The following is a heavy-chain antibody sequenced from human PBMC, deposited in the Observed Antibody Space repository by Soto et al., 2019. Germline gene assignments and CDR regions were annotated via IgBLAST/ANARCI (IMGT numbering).Heavy chain of an antibody. CDR3: ATSEGRYSYSFDY. Sequence: FPVKLARKTFVVTYSVQDMSWLRKAPGKGLEWMGGIIPMFGTPHYAEKFQDRVTITADESTDTAYLELSSLTSEDTAVYYCATSEGRYSYSFDYWGPGTLGTVSS. D-gene: IGHD5-18*01. CDR2: IIPMFGTP. CDR1: VVTYSVQD. V-gene: IGHV1-69*13. J-gene: IGHJ4*02.